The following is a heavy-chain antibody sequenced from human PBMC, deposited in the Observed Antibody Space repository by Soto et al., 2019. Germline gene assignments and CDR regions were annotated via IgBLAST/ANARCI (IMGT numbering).Heavy chain of an antibody. Sequence: EVQLVESGGGLVKPGGSLRLSCAASGFTFTAAWMNWVRQAPGKGLEWVGRIKSKKDDGTTAYAAPVKGRFTISRDDATNIVSLQMNSLKTVDTAFYYSIGQITIYGVVFLYWGQGTLVTVSS. CDR2: IKSKKDDGTT. CDR3: IGQITIYGVVFLY. CDR1: GFTFTAAW. D-gene: IGHD3-3*01. V-gene: IGHV3-15*07. J-gene: IGHJ4*02.